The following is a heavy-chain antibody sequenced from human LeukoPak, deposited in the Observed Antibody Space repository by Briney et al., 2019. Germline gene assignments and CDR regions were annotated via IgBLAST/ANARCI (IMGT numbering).Heavy chain of an antibody. D-gene: IGHD3-10*01. CDR1: GFTFNSYW. CDR2: IDEDGKTI. Sequence: GGSLRLSCAASGFTFNSYWMHWVRQAPGKGLVWVSRIDEDGKTIDYADSVKGPFTISRDNAKDTLYIPMSSLRDEDTAVYYCVSDLCGGDDQWGRGTLVTVSS. V-gene: IGHV3-74*01. CDR3: VSDLCGGDDQ. J-gene: IGHJ5*02.